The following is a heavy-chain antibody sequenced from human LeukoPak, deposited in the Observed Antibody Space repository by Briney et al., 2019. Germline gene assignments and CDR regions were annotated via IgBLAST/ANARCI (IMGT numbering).Heavy chain of an antibody. J-gene: IGHJ4*02. V-gene: IGHV1-2*06. Sequence: ASVKVSCKASGYTFTGYHIHWVRQAPGQGLEWMGRINPYSGDTNFAQKFQGRVTMTRDTSITTAYMDLSSLTPDDTAVYFCARDQGSLTRSWYTGYWGQGTQVTVST. CDR3: ARDQGSLTRSWYTGY. D-gene: IGHD6-13*01. CDR2: INPYSGDT. CDR1: GYTFTGYH.